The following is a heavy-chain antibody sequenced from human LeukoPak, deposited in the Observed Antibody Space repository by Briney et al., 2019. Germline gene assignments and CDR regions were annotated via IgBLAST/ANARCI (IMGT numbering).Heavy chain of an antibody. CDR1: GGSINSYY. V-gene: IGHV4-59*01. CDR3: TRRCKDAYTLYCFDY. Sequence: SETLSLTCAVSGGSINSYYWSWIRQPPGKGLEWIGHMYCSGGTNYNPSLKSRVTIPVDTSKNQFSLKLSSVTAADTAVYYCTRRCKDAYTLYCFDYWGQGTLVTVSS. J-gene: IGHJ4*02. D-gene: IGHD5-24*01. CDR2: MYCSGGT.